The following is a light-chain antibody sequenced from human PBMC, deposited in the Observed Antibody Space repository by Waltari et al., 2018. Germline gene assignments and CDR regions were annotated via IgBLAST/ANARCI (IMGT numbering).Light chain of an antibody. J-gene: IGLJ2*01. V-gene: IGLV3-27*01. Sequence: SYELTQPSSVSVSPGQTARITCPGDVLAKKYARWFQQKPGQAPVLVIYKDSERPSGIPERFSGSSSGTTVTLTISGAQVEDEADYYCYSAADNRGVVFGGGTKLTVL. CDR1: VLAKKY. CDR3: YSAADNRGVV. CDR2: KDS.